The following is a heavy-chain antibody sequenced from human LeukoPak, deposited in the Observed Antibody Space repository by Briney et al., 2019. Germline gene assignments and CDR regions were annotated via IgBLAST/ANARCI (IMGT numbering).Heavy chain of an antibody. CDR2: VISMFGKA. J-gene: IGHJ4*02. CDR1: GGTFSSYA. Sequence: ASVKVSFKCSGGTFSSYAISGLRQPPGQGLEWMGRVISMFGKAYYAQNLQGRVTITPDQSTSTAYMELSSLRSVDTALYYCARDHTGGSYPFDYWGQGTLVSVSS. V-gene: IGHV1-69*13. CDR3: ARDHTGGSYPFDY. D-gene: IGHD1-26*01.